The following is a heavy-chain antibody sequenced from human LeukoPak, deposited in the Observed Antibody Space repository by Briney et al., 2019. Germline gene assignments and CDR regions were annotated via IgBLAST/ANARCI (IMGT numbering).Heavy chain of an antibody. D-gene: IGHD2-21*02. CDR3: ARDRSSSMVVTALWGFDY. V-gene: IGHV1-46*01. CDR1: GYTFTSYY. CDR2: IDPSGGST. J-gene: IGHJ4*02. Sequence: ASVKVSCKASGYTFTSYYIHWVRQAPGPGLEWMGIIDPSGGSTSYPQKFQGRVTMTRDTSTSTVYMELSSLRPEDTAVYYCARDRSSSMVVTALWGFDYWGQGTLVTVSP.